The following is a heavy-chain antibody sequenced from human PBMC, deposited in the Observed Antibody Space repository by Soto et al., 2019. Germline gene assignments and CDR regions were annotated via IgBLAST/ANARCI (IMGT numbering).Heavy chain of an antibody. J-gene: IGHJ3*02. CDR2: IYYSGST. CDR3: ARHVTAMVYSHTFDI. Sequence: PSETLSLTCTVSGGSISSSSYYWGWIRQPPGKGLEWIGSIYYSGSTYYNPSLKSRVTISVDTSKNQFSLKLSSVTAADTAVYYCARHVTAMVYSHTFDIWGRGTMGSGSS. D-gene: IGHD5-18*01. CDR1: GGSISSSSYY. V-gene: IGHV4-39*01.